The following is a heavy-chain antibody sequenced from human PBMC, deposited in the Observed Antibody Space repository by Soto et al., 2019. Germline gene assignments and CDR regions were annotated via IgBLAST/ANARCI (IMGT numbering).Heavy chain of an antibody. CDR1: GFSLSSYW. CDR2: INPDATST. CDR3: ARAGSFRFDY. J-gene: IGHJ4*02. Sequence: EVQLVESGGALVQPGGALRLSCVASGFSLSSYWIHWVRQAPGKGLVWVSRINPDATSTSYADSVKGRFTISRDNATNSLYLPVSIQGVDDTAVYYCARAGSFRFDYWGLGPLVTVSS. D-gene: IGHD3-10*01. V-gene: IGHV3-74*01.